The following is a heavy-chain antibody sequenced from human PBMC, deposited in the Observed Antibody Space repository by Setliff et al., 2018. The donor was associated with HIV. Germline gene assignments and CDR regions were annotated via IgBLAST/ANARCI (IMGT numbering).Heavy chain of an antibody. D-gene: IGHD3-9*01. Sequence: SVKVSCKASGGTFSSYAITWVRQAPGQGPEWMGGIIPIYGTPNYAQRFRGRVTITADESTSTAYMDLSSPKSDDTAVYYCAKSPRGTYYDILSGRPRGWFDPWGQGTLVTVSS. CDR3: AKSPRGTYYDILSGRPRGWFDP. CDR2: IIPIYGTP. V-gene: IGHV1-69*13. CDR1: GGTFSSYA. J-gene: IGHJ5*02.